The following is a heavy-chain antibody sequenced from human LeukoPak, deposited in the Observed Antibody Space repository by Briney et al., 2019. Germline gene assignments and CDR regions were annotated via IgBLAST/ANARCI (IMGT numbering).Heavy chain of an antibody. V-gene: IGHV3-48*03. CDR3: ATLRPRQQLVVDH. J-gene: IGHJ4*02. D-gene: IGHD6-13*01. CDR2: IRSSGSTR. CDR1: GFTLSSYE. Sequence: PGGSLRLSCTASGFTLSSYEIGWVRQARGKGLEWGKSIRSSGSTRHYADSVKGRFTISRDNASNSLDLQMNDLRSEDTALYYCATLRPRQQLVVDHWGQGTLVTVSS.